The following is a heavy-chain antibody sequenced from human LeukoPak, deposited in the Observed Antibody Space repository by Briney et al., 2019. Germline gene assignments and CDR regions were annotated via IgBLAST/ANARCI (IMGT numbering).Heavy chain of an antibody. CDR2: ISSSSSYI. CDR3: ARVVRVVVPAAMNGYYYYYYYMDV. V-gene: IGHV3-21*01. CDR1: GFTFSSYS. J-gene: IGHJ6*03. Sequence: GGSLRLSCAASGFTFSSYSMNWVRQAPGKGLEWVSSISSSSSYIYYADSVKGRFTISRDNAKNSLYLQMSSLRAEDTAVYYCARVVRVVVPAAMNGYYYYYYYMDVWGKGTTVTVSS. D-gene: IGHD2-2*01.